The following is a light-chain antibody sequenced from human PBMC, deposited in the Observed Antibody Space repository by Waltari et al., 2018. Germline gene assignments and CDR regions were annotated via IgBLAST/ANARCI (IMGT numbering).Light chain of an antibody. CDR2: ATS. V-gene: IGKV1-NL1*01. J-gene: IGKJ4*01. Sequence: IQMTQSPSSLSASVGDRVTITCRASQDISNAVAWYQQKVGRAPKLLIYATSKLERGFPARFSGRASGTTYRLTSDSLQSDDSSIYFCQQYFSVPLTFGGGSKIEI. CDR3: QQYFSVPLT. CDR1: QDISNA.